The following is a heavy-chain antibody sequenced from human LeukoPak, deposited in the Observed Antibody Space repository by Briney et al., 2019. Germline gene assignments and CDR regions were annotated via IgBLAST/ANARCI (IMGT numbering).Heavy chain of an antibody. D-gene: IGHD3-22*01. V-gene: IGHV3-53*01. Sequence: PGGSLRLSCAASGFTVSDNYISWVRQAPGKGLGWVSVIYSGGTTYSADSVKGRFTISRDNSKNTLYLQMNSLRAEDTAVYYCARHDSWAGWFDPWGQGTLVTVSS. CDR2: IYSGGTT. CDR1: GFTVSDNY. CDR3: ARHDSWAGWFDP. J-gene: IGHJ5*02.